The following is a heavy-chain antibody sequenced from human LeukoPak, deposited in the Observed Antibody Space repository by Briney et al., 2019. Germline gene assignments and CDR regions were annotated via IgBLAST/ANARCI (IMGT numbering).Heavy chain of an antibody. Sequence: GGSLRLSCAASGFTFSTYGMHWVRHAPGKGLEWVAVILYDGINKYYAGSVKGRFTISRDNSKNTLYLQMNSLRAEDTAVYYCAREPGLLIDYWGQGTLVTVSS. CDR2: ILYDGINK. D-gene: IGHD2-21*02. CDR1: GFTFSTYG. V-gene: IGHV3-30*03. CDR3: AREPGLLIDY. J-gene: IGHJ4*02.